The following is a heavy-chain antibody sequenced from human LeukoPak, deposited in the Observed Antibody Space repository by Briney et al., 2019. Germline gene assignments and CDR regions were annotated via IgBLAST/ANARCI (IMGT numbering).Heavy chain of an antibody. CDR3: ARLVIVRGFDY. Sequence: SETLSLTCTVSGGSISSSSYYWGWIRQPPGKGLEWIGSIYYSGSTYYNPSLKSRVTISVDTSKNQFSLKLSSVTAADTAVYYCARLVIVRGFDYWGQGTLVTVPS. D-gene: IGHD1-26*01. CDR2: IYYSGST. CDR1: GGSISSSSYY. J-gene: IGHJ4*02. V-gene: IGHV4-39*07.